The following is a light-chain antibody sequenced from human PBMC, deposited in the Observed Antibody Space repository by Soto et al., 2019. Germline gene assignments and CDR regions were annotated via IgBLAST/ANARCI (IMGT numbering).Light chain of an antibody. Sequence: QSALTQPRSVSGSAGQSVTISCTGASSDVGGYNYVSWYQQHPGKAPKLMIYDVSKRPSGVPDRFSGSKSGNTASLTISGLQAEAEADYYCCSYAGTLGVFGTGTKVTV. CDR2: DVS. J-gene: IGLJ1*01. CDR3: CSYAGTLGV. V-gene: IGLV2-11*01. CDR1: SSDVGGYNY.